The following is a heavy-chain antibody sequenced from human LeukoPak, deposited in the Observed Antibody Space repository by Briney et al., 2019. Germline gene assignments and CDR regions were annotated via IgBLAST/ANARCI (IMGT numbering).Heavy chain of an antibody. J-gene: IGHJ4*02. CDR1: GFTFSDYG. V-gene: IGHV3-30*19. D-gene: IGHD6-13*01. Sequence: GRSLRLSCEASGFTFSDYGMHWVRQAPGKGLEWVAVISYDGSNKYYADSVKGRFTISRDNSKNTLYLQMNSLRAEDTAVYYCARDREAAGTFDYWGQGTLVTVSS. CDR2: ISYDGSNK. CDR3: ARDREAAGTFDY.